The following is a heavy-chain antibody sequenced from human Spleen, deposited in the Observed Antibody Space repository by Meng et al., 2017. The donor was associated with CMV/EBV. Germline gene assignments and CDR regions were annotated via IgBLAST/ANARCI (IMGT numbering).Heavy chain of an antibody. CDR1: GGSISSYY. CDR2: IYYSGST. Sequence: SETLSLTCTVSGGSISSYYWSWIRQPPGKGLEWIGYIYYSGSTNYNPSLKSRVTISVDTSKNQLSLKLTSVTAADTAVYYCATVNPAPEYFQHWGQGTLVTVSS. V-gene: IGHV4-59*12. J-gene: IGHJ1*01. CDR3: ATVNPAPEYFQH.